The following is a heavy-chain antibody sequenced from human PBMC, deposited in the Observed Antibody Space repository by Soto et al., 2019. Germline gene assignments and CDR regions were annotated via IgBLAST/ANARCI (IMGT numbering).Heavy chain of an antibody. CDR2: IIPIFGTA. J-gene: IGHJ4*02. D-gene: IGHD6-19*01. Sequence: ASVKVSCKASGGTFSSYAISWVRQAPGQGLEWMGGIIPIFGTANYAQKFQGRVTITADESTSTAYMELSSLRSEDTAVYYCARGGSYSSGWPEDYWGQGTLVTVSS. V-gene: IGHV1-69*13. CDR1: GGTFSSYA. CDR3: ARGGSYSSGWPEDY.